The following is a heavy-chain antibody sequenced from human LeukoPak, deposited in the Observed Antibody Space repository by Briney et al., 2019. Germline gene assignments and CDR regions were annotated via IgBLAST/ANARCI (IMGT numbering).Heavy chain of an antibody. V-gene: IGHV6-1*01. CDR3: SLARSEYHYGMDV. CDR1: GDSVSSISVA. Sequence: SQTLSLACAISGDSVSSISVAWNWIRQSPSRGLEWLGRTYYRSRWYYEYAVSVKSRINISPDTSKNQFSLQLTSVTPEDTAVYYCSLARSEYHYGMDVWGQGTTVTVSS. CDR2: TYYRSRWYY. J-gene: IGHJ6*02.